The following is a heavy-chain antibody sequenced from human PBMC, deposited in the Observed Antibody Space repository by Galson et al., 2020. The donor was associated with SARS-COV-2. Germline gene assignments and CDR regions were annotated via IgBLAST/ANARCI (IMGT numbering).Heavy chain of an antibody. V-gene: IGHV4-39*07. CDR3: AREAVAVGMDV. CDR1: GDSISSRSYF. CDR2: IYHTGST. D-gene: IGHD6-19*01. Sequence: SETSSLTCTASGDSISSRSYFWGWIRQPPGKRLEWIGNIYHTGSTYYNPSLKSRVTISIDTPKNQFSLKLSSVTAADTAIYYCAREAVAVGMDVWGQGTTVTVSS. J-gene: IGHJ6*02.